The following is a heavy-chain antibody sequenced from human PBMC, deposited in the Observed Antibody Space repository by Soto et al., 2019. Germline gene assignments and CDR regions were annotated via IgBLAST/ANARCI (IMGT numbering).Heavy chain of an antibody. CDR2: IIPMLVIA. CDR1: GGTFSTYS. D-gene: IGHD2-21*01. Sequence: QVQLVQSGAEVKKPGSSVKVSCKDSGGTFSTYSMFWVRQAPGQGLEWMGRIIPMLVIANYAQRIQDRVTLTVDKSTATAHLELSSLRSEDTALYYCTIGSWSGEVFDIWGQGTMVTVSS. V-gene: IGHV1-69*02. CDR3: TIGSWSGEVFDI. J-gene: IGHJ3*02.